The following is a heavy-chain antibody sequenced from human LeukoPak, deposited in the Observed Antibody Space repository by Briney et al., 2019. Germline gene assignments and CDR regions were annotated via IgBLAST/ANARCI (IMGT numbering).Heavy chain of an antibody. D-gene: IGHD5-12*01. CDR3: AKEDSNSGYDNSPGFDY. Sequence: DPGGSLRLSCAASGCSISSYWMSWVRQAPGKGLEWVSAISGSGGSTYYADSVKGLSIFSSDNSKNTQHLQMNMLAADDAAVYFCAKEDSNSGYDNSPGFDYWGQGTLVTVSS. J-gene: IGHJ4*02. CDR1: GCSISSYW. CDR2: ISGSGGST. V-gene: IGHV3-23*01.